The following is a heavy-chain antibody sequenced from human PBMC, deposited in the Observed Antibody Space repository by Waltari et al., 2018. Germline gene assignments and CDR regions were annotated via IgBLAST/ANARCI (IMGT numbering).Heavy chain of an antibody. CDR1: RFIFSSYW. CDR2: INEDGSEK. J-gene: IGHJ4*02. Sequence: EVQLVESGGGLVQPGESLRLSCEASRFIFSSYWMSWVRQAPGKGLEWVANINEDGSEKYYVDSVKGRFTISRDNAKKSLYLQMDSLRVEDTAVYYCASSAKVSGWGDWGQGTLVTVSS. V-gene: IGHV3-7*01. CDR3: ASSAKVSGWGD. D-gene: IGHD6-19*01.